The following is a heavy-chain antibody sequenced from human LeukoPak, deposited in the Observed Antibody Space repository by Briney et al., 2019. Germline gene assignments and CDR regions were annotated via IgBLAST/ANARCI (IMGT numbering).Heavy chain of an antibody. CDR1: GFTFDDYA. D-gene: IGHD6-13*01. Sequence: GGSPRLSCAASGFTFDDYAMHWVRQAPGKGLEWVSLISGDGGSTYYADSVRGRFTISRDNSKNSLYLQMNSLRTEDTALYYCAKDKGWIAAAGTDYWGQGTLVTVSS. CDR3: AKDKGWIAAAGTDY. V-gene: IGHV3-43*02. CDR2: ISGDGGST. J-gene: IGHJ4*02.